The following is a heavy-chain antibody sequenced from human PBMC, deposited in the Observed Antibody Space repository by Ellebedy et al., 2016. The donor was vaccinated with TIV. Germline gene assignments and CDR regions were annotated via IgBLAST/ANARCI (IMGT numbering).Heavy chain of an antibody. V-gene: IGHV5-51*01. CDR1: GYRFSSSW. D-gene: IGHD2-15*01. CDR2: IYPGDSDT. CDR3: VRRAVSTGGDWFDP. J-gene: IGHJ5*02. Sequence: GESLKISCQGSGYRFSSSWIGWVRQMPGKGLEWMGIIYPGDSDTRYSPSFQGQVTISADKSISTAYLQWSSLKVPDTAIYYCVRRAVSTGGDWFDPWGLGTLVTVSS.